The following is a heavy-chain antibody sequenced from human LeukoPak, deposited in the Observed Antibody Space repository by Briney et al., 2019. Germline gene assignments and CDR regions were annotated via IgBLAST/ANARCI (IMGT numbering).Heavy chain of an antibody. V-gene: IGHV3-33*01. CDR2: IWYDGSNK. D-gene: IGHD1-1*01. CDR1: GFTFSSYG. CDR3: ARGSPPLERLLDY. J-gene: IGHJ4*02. Sequence: GGSLRLSCAASGFTFSSYGMHWVRQAPGKGLEGVAVIWYDGSNKYYADSVKGRFTISRDNSKNTLYLQMNSLRAEDTAVYYCARGSPPLERLLDYWGQGTLVTVSS.